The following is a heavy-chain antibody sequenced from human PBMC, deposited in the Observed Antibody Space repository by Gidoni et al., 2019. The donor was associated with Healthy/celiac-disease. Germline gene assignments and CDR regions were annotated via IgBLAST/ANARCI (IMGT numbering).Heavy chain of an antibody. CDR1: GFTFSSYW. Sequence: EVQLVESGGGLVQPGGSLRLSCAASGFTFSSYWMSWVRQAPGKGLEWVANIKQDGSEKYYVDSVKGRFTISRDNAKNSLYLQMNSLRAEDTAVYYCAREIHSRRYDRYYFDYWGQGTLVTVSS. D-gene: IGHD1-20*01. J-gene: IGHJ4*02. CDR2: IKQDGSEK. V-gene: IGHV3-7*01. CDR3: AREIHSRRYDRYYFDY.